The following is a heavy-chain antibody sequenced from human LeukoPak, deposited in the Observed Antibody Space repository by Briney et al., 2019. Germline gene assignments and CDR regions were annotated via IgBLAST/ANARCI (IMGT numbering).Heavy chain of an antibody. CDR3: ARDPKD. V-gene: IGHV4-38-2*02. Sequence: SETLSLTCTVSGYSISSGYYWGWIRQPPGKGLEWIGSIYHSGSTYYNPSLKSRVTISVDTSKNQFSLKLSSVTAADTAVYYCARDPKDWGQGTLVTVSS. CDR2: IYHSGST. CDR1: GYSISSGYY. J-gene: IGHJ4*02.